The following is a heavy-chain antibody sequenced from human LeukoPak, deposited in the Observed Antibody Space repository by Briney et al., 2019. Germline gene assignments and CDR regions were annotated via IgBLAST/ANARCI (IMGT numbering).Heavy chain of an antibody. CDR3: ARDFLAGGFDY. CDR2: TYYRSKWYS. CDR1: GDSVSSNSAA. V-gene: IGHV6-1*01. J-gene: IGHJ4*02. Sequence: SQTLSLTCALSGDSVSSNSAAWNWIRQPPSRGLEWLGKTYYRSKWYSDYAVSVKSRITINPDTSKNQFSLQLNSMTPEDTAVYYCARDFLAGGFDYWGQGTLVTVSS. D-gene: IGHD6-19*01.